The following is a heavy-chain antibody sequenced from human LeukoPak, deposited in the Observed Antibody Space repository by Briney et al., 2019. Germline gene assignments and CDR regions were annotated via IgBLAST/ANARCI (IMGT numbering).Heavy chain of an antibody. CDR3: AHGRYSYGWLAAYYFDY. CDR2: IYWDDDK. V-gene: IGHV2-5*02. D-gene: IGHD5-18*01. CDR1: GFSLSTSGVG. J-gene: IGHJ4*02. Sequence: SGPTLVKPTQTLTLTCTFSGFSLSTSGVGVGWIRQPPGKALEWLALIYWDDDKRYSPSLKSRLTITKDTSKNQVVLTMTNMDLVDTATYYCAHGRYSYGWLAAYYFDYWGQGTLVTVSS.